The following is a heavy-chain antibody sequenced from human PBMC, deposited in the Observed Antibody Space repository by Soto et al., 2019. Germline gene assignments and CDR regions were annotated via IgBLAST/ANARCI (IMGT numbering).Heavy chain of an antibody. D-gene: IGHD2-2*01. J-gene: IGHJ6*02. V-gene: IGHV4-30-2*01. Sequence: PSETLSLTCAVSGGSISSGGYSWSWIRQPPGKGLEWIGYIYHSGSTYYNPSLKSRVTISVDKSKNQFSLKLSSVTAADTAVYYCARDWEYQPDYYYGMDVWGQGTTVTVSS. CDR3: ARDWEYQPDYYYGMDV. CDR1: GGSISSGGYS. CDR2: IYHSGST.